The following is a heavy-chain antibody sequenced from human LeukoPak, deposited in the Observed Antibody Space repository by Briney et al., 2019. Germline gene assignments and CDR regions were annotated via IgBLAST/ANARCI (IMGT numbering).Heavy chain of an antibody. CDR2: ISYDGSNK. CDR3: ARSKWLLGYFDY. CDR1: GFTFSSYA. J-gene: IGHJ4*02. Sequence: PGGSLRLSCAASGFTFSSYAMHWVRQAPGKGLEWVAVISYDGSNKYYADSVKGRFTISRDNSKNTLYLQMNSLRAEDTAVYYCARSKWLLGYFDYWGQGTLVTVSS. V-gene: IGHV3-30*04. D-gene: IGHD3-22*01.